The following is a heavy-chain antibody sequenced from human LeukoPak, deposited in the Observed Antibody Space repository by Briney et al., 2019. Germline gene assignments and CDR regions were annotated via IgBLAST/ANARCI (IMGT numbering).Heavy chain of an antibody. CDR1: GFTFSSYS. CDR2: ISSSSSYI. J-gene: IGHJ5*02. Sequence: GGSLRLSCAASGFTFSSYSMNWVRQAPGKGLEWVSSISSSSSYIYYADSVKGRFTISRDNSKNTLYLQMNSLRAEDTAVYYCARTRSGDTALGTGRFDPWGQGTLVTVSS. D-gene: IGHD5-18*01. CDR3: ARTRSGDTALGTGRFDP. V-gene: IGHV3-21*01.